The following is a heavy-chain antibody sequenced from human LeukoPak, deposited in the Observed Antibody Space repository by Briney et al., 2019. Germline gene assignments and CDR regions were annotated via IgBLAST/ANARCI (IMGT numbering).Heavy chain of an antibody. CDR3: ARDLSGTTVTNNWFDP. Sequence: SETLSLTCTVSGGSISSYYWSWIRQPPGKGLEWIGYIYYSGSTNYNPPLKSRVTISVDTSKNQFSLKLSSVTAADTAVYYCARDLSGTTVTNNWFDPWGQGTLVTVSS. J-gene: IGHJ5*02. D-gene: IGHD4-17*01. CDR2: IYYSGST. V-gene: IGHV4-59*01. CDR1: GGSISSYY.